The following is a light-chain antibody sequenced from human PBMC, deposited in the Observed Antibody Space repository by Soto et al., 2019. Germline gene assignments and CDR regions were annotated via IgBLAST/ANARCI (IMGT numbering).Light chain of an antibody. V-gene: IGLV2-8*01. CDR3: SSYAGSKNFIL. CDR2: EFN. J-gene: IGLJ2*01. Sequence: QSALTQPPSASGSPGQSVTISCTGTTSDVGGYNYVSWYQLHPGKVPKLIISEFNKRPSGVPDRFSGSKSGSTASLTVSGLQAEDEADYFCSSYAGSKNFILFGGGTKLTVL. CDR1: TSDVGGYNY.